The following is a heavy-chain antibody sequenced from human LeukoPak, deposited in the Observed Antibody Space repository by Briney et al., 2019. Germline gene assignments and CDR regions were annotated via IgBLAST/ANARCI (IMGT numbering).Heavy chain of an antibody. V-gene: IGHV3-21*01. CDR3: ARDPSIAAHNWFDL. D-gene: IGHD6-6*01. CDR2: ISSSTSYI. J-gene: IGHJ5*02. Sequence: PGGSLRLSCAASGFTFSSDSMNWGGRAPGKGREWGSSISSSTSYIYYAASLKGRFTISRDNAQNSLCLQMNSLRAEDTAVYYCARDPSIAAHNWFDLWGQGTLVTVSS. CDR1: GFTFSSDS.